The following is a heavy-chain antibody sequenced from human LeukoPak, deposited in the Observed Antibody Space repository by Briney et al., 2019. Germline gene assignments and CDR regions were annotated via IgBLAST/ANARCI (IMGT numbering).Heavy chain of an antibody. Sequence: GRSLRLSCAASGFTFDDYAMHWVRQAPGKSLEWVSGISWNSGSIGYADSVKGRFTISRDNAKNSLYLQMNSLRAEDTALYYCAKDRGSGWYYYYGMDVWGQGTTVTVSS. J-gene: IGHJ6*02. V-gene: IGHV3-9*01. D-gene: IGHD6-19*01. CDR3: AKDRGSGWYYYYGMDV. CDR2: ISWNSGSI. CDR1: GFTFDDYA.